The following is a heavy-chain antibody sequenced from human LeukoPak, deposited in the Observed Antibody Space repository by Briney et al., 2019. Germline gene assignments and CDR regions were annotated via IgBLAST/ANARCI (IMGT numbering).Heavy chain of an antibody. J-gene: IGHJ4*02. CDR2: MNPNSGNT. D-gene: IGHD2-15*01. V-gene: IGHV1-8*03. Sequence: ASVKVSCKASGYTFTSYDINWVRQAPGQGLEWMGWMNPNSGNTGYAQKFQGRVTITRNTSISTAYMELSSLRSDDTAVYYCARDEYCSGGSCSHSIDYWGQGTLVTVSS. CDR3: ARDEYCSGGSCSHSIDY. CDR1: GYTFTSYD.